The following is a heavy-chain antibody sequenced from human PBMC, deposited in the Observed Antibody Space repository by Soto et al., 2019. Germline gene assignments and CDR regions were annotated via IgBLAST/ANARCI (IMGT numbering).Heavy chain of an antibody. J-gene: IGHJ4*02. V-gene: IGHV4-59*08. Sequence: SETLSLTCTVSGASTSRYYWGWVRQPPGRGLEWIGFSHHSGYISYSPSLKSRVTMSVEPSKNQFSLKLTSVTAADTALYYCGRLQNFINWSGYYILEDYWGQGTLVTVSS. CDR2: SHHSGYI. CDR1: GASTSRYY. D-gene: IGHD3-3*01. CDR3: GRLQNFINWSGYYILEDY.